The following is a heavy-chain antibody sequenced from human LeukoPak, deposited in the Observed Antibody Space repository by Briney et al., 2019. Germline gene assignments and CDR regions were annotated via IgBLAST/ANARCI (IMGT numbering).Heavy chain of an antibody. J-gene: IGHJ4*02. CDR3: ARESSVASGDY. Sequence: ASVNVSCKASGYTFTGYYMHWVRQAPGQGLEWMGWINPNSGGTNYAQKFQGWVTMTRDTSISTAYMELSRLRSDDTAVYYCARESSVASGDYWGQGTLVTVSS. CDR2: INPNSGGT. CDR1: GYTFTGYY. V-gene: IGHV1-2*04. D-gene: IGHD6-19*01.